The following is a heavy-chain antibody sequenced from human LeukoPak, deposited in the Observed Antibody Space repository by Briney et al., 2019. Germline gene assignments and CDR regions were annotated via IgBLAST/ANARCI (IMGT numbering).Heavy chain of an antibody. J-gene: IGHJ4*02. CDR1: GFTFSSYG. Sequence: GGSLRLSCAASGFTFSSYGMSWVRQAPGKGLEWVSAISGSGGSTYYADSVKGRFTISRDNAKNKLYLQVNSLRTEDAAVYYCAKVDNWKYGHHDFWGQGTLVTVSS. D-gene: IGHD1-1*01. CDR3: AKVDNWKYGHHDF. V-gene: IGHV3-23*01. CDR2: ISGSGGST.